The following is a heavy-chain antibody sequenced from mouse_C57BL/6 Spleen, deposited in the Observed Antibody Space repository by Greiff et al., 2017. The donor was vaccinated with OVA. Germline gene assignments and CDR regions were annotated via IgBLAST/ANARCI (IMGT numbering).Heavy chain of an antibody. J-gene: IGHJ1*03. CDR3: ARMRYGNHFDV. Sequence: EVQLQQSGPELVKPGASVKIPCKASGYTFTDYNMDWVKQSHGKSLEWIGDINPNNGGTIYNQKFKGKATLTVDKSSSTAYMELRSLTSEDTAVYYCARMRYGNHFDVWGTGTTVTVSS. V-gene: IGHV1-18*01. CDR1: GYTFTDYN. CDR2: INPNNGGT. D-gene: IGHD2-10*02.